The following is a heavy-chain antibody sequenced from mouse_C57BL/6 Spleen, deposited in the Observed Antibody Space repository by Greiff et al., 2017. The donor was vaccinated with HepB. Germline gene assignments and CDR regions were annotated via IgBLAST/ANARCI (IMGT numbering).Heavy chain of an antibody. V-gene: IGHV1-82*01. D-gene: IGHD2-4*01. CDR3: ARSGYDYDVGCDY. Sequence: VQLQQSGPELVKPGASVKISCKASGYAFSSSWMNWVKQRPGKGLEWIGRIYPGDGDTNYNGKVKGKATLTADKSSSTAYMQLSSLTSEDSAVYFCARSGYDYDVGCDYWGQGTTLTVSS. J-gene: IGHJ2*01. CDR1: GYAFSSSW. CDR2: IYPGDGDT.